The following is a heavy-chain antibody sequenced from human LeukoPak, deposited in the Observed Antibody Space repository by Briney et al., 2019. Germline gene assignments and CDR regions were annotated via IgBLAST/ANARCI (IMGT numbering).Heavy chain of an antibody. D-gene: IGHD2-2*01. J-gene: IGHJ4*02. CDR3: ARDSPYQLLGQVDY. CDR2: ISPSGGST. V-gene: IGHV1-46*01. CDR1: GYTFTSNY. Sequence: ASVKVSCKAFGYTFTSNYMHWVRQAPGQGPEWMGVISPSGGSTTYAQKFQGRVTLTRDMSTSTDYLELSSLRSEDTAVYYCARDSPYQLLGQVDYWGQGTLVTVSS.